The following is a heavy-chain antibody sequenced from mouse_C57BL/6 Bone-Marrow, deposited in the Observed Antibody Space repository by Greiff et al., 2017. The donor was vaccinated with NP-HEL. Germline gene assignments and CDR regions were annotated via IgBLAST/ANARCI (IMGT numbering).Heavy chain of an antibody. V-gene: IGHV1-64*01. CDR3: AISYGNYLAWFAY. CDR2: IHPNSGST. Sequence: QVQLQQSGAELVKPGASVKLSCKASGYTFTSYWMHWVKQRPGQGLEWIGMIHPNSGSTNYNEKFKSKATLTVDKSSSTAYMQLSSLTSEDSAVYYCAISYGNYLAWFAYWGQGTLVTVSA. J-gene: IGHJ3*01. CDR1: GYTFTSYW. D-gene: IGHD2-1*01.